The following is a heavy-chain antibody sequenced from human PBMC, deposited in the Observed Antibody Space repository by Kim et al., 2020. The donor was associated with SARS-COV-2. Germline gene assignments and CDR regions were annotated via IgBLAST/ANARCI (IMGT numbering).Heavy chain of an antibody. Sequence: SETLSLTCAVYGGSFSGYYWSWIRQPPGKGLEWIGEINHSGSTNYNPSLKSRVTISVDTSKNQFSLKLSSVTAADTAVYYCARGLSKYQLLWRFWFDPWGQGTLVTVSS. CDR3: ARGLSKYQLLWRFWFDP. J-gene: IGHJ5*02. D-gene: IGHD2-2*01. CDR1: GGSFSGYY. CDR2: INHSGST. V-gene: IGHV4-34*01.